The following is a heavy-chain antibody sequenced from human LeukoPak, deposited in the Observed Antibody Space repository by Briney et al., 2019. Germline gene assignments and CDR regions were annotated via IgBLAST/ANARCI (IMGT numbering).Heavy chain of an antibody. Sequence: PGGSLRLSCAASGFTFTSHAMHWVRQAPGKGLEWVAVISHDGSEQYHVDSVKGRFTISRDQSKRTLDLQMNSLRVEDTAVYYCVRTPYRRGPFDTWGPGILVTVSS. J-gene: IGHJ5*02. CDR2: ISHDGSEQ. D-gene: IGHD1-26*01. CDR3: VRTPYRRGPFDT. V-gene: IGHV3-30*03. CDR1: GFTFTSHA.